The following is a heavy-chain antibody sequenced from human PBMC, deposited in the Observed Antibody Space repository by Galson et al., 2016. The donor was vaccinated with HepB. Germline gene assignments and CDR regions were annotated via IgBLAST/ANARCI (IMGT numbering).Heavy chain of an antibody. CDR1: GGSFSGYY. CDR3: ARDPRITIFGYTYWYFDL. V-gene: IGHV4-34*01. CDR2: INHSGST. Sequence: ETLSLTCAVYGGSFSGYYWSWIRQPPGKGLEWIGEINHSGSTNYNPSLKSRVTISVDTSKNQFSLKLSSVTAADTAVYYCARDPRITIFGYTYWYFDLWGRGTLVTVSS. D-gene: IGHD3-3*01. J-gene: IGHJ2*01.